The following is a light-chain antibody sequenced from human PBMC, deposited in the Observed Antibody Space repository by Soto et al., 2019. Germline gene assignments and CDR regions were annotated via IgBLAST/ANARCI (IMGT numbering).Light chain of an antibody. J-gene: IGKJ1*01. CDR3: QQYNKWPRT. CDR1: QSVSNS. V-gene: IGKV3-15*01. CDR2: GAS. Sequence: EIVMTQSPATLSVSPGERATLSCRASQSVSNSLAWYKHKPGQAPRLLIYGASTRATGISARFSGSGSGTEFTLTISSLQSEDFAVYYCQQYNKWPRTFGQGTKVEIK.